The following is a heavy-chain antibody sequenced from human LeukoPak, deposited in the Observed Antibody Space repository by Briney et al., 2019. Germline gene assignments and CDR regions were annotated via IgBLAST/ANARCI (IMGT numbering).Heavy chain of an antibody. CDR1: GYTFTDYY. V-gene: IGHV1-46*01. D-gene: IGHD3-22*01. J-gene: IGHJ4*02. CDR2: INPSGGST. CDR3: ARAGGYYLGFFDY. Sequence: ASVKVSCKASGYTFTDYYIHWVRQAPGQGLEWMGVINPSGGSTTYAQKSQGRVTMTRDTSTSTVYMELSSLRSEDTATHYCARAGGYYLGFFDYWGQGTLVTVSS.